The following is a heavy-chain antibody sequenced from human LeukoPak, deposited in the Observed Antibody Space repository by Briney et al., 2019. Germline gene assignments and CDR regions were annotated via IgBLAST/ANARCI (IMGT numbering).Heavy chain of an antibody. D-gene: IGHD3-16*01. CDR3: ASSLYDYVWGSYVAFDI. CDR2: IYPGDSDT. V-gene: IGHV5-51*01. J-gene: IGHJ3*02. CDR1: GYSFTSYW. Sequence: GESLKISCKGSGYSFTSYWIGWVRQMPGKGLEWMGIIYPGDSDTRYSPSFQGQVTIPADKSISTAYLQWSSLKASDTAMYYCASSLYDYVWGSYVAFDIWGQGTMVTVSS.